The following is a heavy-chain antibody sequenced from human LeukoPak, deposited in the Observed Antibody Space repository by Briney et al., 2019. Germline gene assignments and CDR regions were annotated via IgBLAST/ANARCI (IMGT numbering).Heavy chain of an antibody. CDR2: NSGSGGST. Sequence: GGSLRLSCAASGFTFSSYAMSWVRQAPGKGLEWVSANSGSGGSTYYADSVKGRFTISRDNSKNTLYLQMNSLRAEDTAVYYCAKGRTGYSSGWYEGFDYWGQGTLVTVSS. CDR1: GFTFSSYA. J-gene: IGHJ4*02. V-gene: IGHV3-23*01. CDR3: AKGRTGYSSGWYEGFDY. D-gene: IGHD6-19*01.